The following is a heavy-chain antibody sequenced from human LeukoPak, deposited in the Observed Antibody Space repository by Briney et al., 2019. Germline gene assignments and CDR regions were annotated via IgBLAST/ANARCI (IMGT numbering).Heavy chain of an antibody. J-gene: IGHJ6*03. CDR2: IHQSGST. CDR3: ARGAYYMDV. Sequence: PETLSLTCTVSGYSISSGYYWGWIRRPPGKGREGIGRIHQSGSTDYNPSLKSRVTIFVDTPKNQFSLNLSPVTAADTAVYYCARGAYYMDVWGKGTTVTVSS. V-gene: IGHV4-38-2*02. CDR1: GYSISSGYY.